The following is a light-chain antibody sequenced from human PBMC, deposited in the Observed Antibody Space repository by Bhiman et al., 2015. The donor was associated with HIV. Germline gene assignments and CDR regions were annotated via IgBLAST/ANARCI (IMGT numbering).Light chain of an antibody. CDR2: QTS. V-gene: IGLV3-21*01. CDR1: NIGSKS. J-gene: IGLJ2*01. CDR3: QAWDSTTVI. Sequence: SYELTQPPSVSVAPGKTARITCGGNNIGSKSVHWYQQRAGQSPILIIYQTSKRPSGIPERFSGSSSGNTATLTISGSQAIDEADYFCQAWDSTTVIFGGGTKLTVL.